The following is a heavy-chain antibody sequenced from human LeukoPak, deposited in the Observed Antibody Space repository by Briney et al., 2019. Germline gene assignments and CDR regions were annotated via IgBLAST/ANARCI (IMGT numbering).Heavy chain of an antibody. CDR2: ISSNGGST. Sequence: GGSLRLSCAASGFTFSSYAMHWVRQAPGKGLEYVSAISSNGGSTYYANSVKGRFTISRDNAKNSLYLQMNSLRAEDTAVYYCARGLNSIPPWGQGTLVTVSS. J-gene: IGHJ5*02. CDR3: ARGLNSIPP. D-gene: IGHD3-22*01. CDR1: GFTFSSYA. V-gene: IGHV3-64*01.